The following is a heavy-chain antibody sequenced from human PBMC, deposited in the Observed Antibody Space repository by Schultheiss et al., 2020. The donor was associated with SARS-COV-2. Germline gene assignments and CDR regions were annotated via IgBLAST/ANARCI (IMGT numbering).Heavy chain of an antibody. CDR2: IYYSGST. Sequence: SETLSLTCTVSGGSISSYYWSWIRQPPGKGLEWIGYIYYSGSTYYNPSLKSRVTISVDTSKNQFSLKLSSVTAADTAVYYCARSGIAAAAPGAFDIWGQGTMVTVSS. CDR1: GGSISSYY. D-gene: IGHD6-13*01. V-gene: IGHV4-59*12. J-gene: IGHJ3*02. CDR3: ARSGIAAAAPGAFDI.